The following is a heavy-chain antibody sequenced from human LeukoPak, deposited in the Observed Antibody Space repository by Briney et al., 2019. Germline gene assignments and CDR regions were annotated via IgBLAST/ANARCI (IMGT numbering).Heavy chain of an antibody. V-gene: IGHV1-69*05. CDR3: ARGKYSSGWYPKNPRYNWFDP. D-gene: IGHD6-19*01. CDR1: GGTFSSYA. CDR2: IIPIFGTA. Sequence: ASVKVSCKASGGTFSSYAISWVRQAPGQGLEWMGGIIPIFGTANYAQKFQGRVTITTDESTSPAYMELSSLRSEDTAVYYCARGKYSSGWYPKNPRYNWFDPWGQGTLVTVSS. J-gene: IGHJ5*02.